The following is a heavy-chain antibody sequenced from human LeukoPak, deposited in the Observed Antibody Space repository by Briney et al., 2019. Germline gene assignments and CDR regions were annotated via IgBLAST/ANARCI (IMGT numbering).Heavy chain of an antibody. CDR1: GFTFRSYG. J-gene: IGHJ4*02. V-gene: IGHV3-30*18. D-gene: IGHD2-21*01. Sequence: PGGSLRLSCAASGFTFRSYGIQWVRQAPGKGLEWVAVISYDGSYKYYADSVKGRFTISRDNSKNTLYLQMNSLRAEDTAVYYCAKGVVRGPTNHGLDYWGQGTLVTVSS. CDR2: ISYDGSYK. CDR3: AKGVVRGPTNHGLDY.